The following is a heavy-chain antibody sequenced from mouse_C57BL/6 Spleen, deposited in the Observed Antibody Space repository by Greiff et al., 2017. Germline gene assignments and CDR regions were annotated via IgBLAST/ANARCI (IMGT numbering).Heavy chain of an antibody. CDR3: AHIPVPYYYAMDY. CDR2: IHPSDSDN. V-gene: IGHV1-74*01. CDR1: GYTFTSYW. J-gene: IGHJ4*01. Sequence: QVQLQQPGAELVKPGASVQVSCKASGYTFTSYWMHWVKQRPGHGLEWIGRIHPSDSDNNYNPKLKGKATLTVDKPSSTAYMQLSSLTSEDSAVYYRAHIPVPYYYAMDYWGQGTSVTVAS.